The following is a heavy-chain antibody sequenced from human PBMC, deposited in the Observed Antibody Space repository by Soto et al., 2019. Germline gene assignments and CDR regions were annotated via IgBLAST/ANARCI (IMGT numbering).Heavy chain of an antibody. CDR1: GFTLSDHY. J-gene: IGHJ4*02. CDR2: SSGGSI. CDR3: AKAPSFWSGPDD. Sequence: PGGSLRLSCTASGFTLSDHYMSWIRQAPGKGLEWIGYSSGGSIFYADSVKGRFTISRDNSKNIVFLQLNSLRAADTARYYCAKAPSFWSGPDDWGQGTLVTVSS. D-gene: IGHD3-3*01. V-gene: IGHV3-11*01.